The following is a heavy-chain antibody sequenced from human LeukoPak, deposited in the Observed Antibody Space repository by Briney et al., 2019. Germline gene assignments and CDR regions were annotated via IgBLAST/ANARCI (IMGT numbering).Heavy chain of an antibody. CDR2: ISYDGSNK. D-gene: IGHD5-18*01. Sequence: PGGSLRLSCAASGFTFSSYGMHWVRLAPGKGLEWVAVISYDGSNKYYADSVKGRFTISRDNSKNTLYLQMNSLRAEDTAVYYCAKDGRGYSYGRHYYGMDVWGQGTTVTVSS. CDR3: AKDGRGYSYGRHYYGMDV. V-gene: IGHV3-30*18. CDR1: GFTFSSYG. J-gene: IGHJ6*02.